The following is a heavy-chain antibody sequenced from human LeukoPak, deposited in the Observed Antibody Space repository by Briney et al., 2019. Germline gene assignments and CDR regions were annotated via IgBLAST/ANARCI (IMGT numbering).Heavy chain of an antibody. V-gene: IGHV4-39*01. CDR1: GGSISSSSYY. J-gene: IGHJ4*02. D-gene: IGHD2-2*01. CDR2: IYYSGST. Sequence: SETLSLTCTVSGGSISSSSYYWGWIRQPPGKGLEWIGSIYYSGSTYYNPSLKSRVIISVDTSKNQFSLKLSSVTAADTAVYYCARHHRVYQLLSDFDYWGQGTLVTVSS. CDR3: ARHHRVYQLLSDFDY.